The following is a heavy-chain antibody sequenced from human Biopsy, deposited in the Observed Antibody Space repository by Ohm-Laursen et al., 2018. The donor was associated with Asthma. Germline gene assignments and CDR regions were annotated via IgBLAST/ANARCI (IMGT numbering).Heavy chain of an antibody. CDR2: IIPVFGSA. CDR1: GGTFNTYT. CDR3: AKGQKSPGDRWFDP. V-gene: IGHV1-69*13. D-gene: IGHD7-27*01. J-gene: IGHJ5*02. Sequence: SVKVSCKASGGTFNTYTFTWVRQAPGQGLEWVGAIIPVFGSANYAKNLQDRLTITADESTSTVHMELSSLRSDDTAVLYCAKGQKSPGDRWFDPWGQGTLVTVSS.